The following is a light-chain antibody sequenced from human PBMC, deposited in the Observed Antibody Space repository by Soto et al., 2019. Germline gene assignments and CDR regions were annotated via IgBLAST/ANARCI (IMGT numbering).Light chain of an antibody. V-gene: IGKV3-15*01. J-gene: IGKJ1*01. Sequence: EIVMTQSPATLSVSQGERATLSCRASQRLSSNLAWYQQRPGQAPRLLIYGAYIRATDIPARFIGSGSGTEFTLTIRSLQSEDFAVYYCKQYINWPRTFGQGTKVDIK. CDR2: GAY. CDR1: QRLSSN. CDR3: KQYINWPRT.